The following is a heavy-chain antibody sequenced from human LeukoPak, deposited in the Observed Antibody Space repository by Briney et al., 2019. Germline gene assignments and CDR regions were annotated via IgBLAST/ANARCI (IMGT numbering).Heavy chain of an antibody. CDR3: ATLAGEHQAPFHY. Sequence: GASVKVSCKASGYTFTSYGISWVRQAPGQGLEWMGWINPNTGGTNYAQKFQGRVTMTRDTSISTAYMEQSRLRSDDTAVYYCATLAGEHQAPFHYWGQGTLVTVSS. CDR2: INPNTGGT. J-gene: IGHJ4*02. CDR1: GYTFTSYG. D-gene: IGHD1-26*01. V-gene: IGHV1-2*02.